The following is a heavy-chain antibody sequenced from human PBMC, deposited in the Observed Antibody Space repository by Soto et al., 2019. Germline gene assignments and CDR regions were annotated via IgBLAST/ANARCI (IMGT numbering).Heavy chain of an antibody. V-gene: IGHV1-46*01. D-gene: IGHD6-13*01. CDR2: INPSGGST. J-gene: IGHJ5*02. CDR1: GYTFTSYY. Sequence: ASVKVSCKASGYTFTSYYMHWVRQAPGQGLEWMGIINPSGGSTSYAQKLQGRVTMTRDTSTSTVYMELSSLRSEDTAVYYCARDRYSSSWYRVAWFDPWGQGTLVTV. CDR3: ARDRYSSSWYRVAWFDP.